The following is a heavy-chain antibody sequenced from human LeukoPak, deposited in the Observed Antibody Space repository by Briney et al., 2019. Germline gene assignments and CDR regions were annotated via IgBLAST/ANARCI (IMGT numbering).Heavy chain of an antibody. CDR3: AKGGVEVGTSPFDY. CDR1: GFSFSSYS. Sequence: PGGSLRLSCAASGFSFSSYSMNWVRQAPGKGLEWVASISSSSSYIYYADSVKGRFTISRDNAKNSLYLQMNSLRAEDTAVYYCAKGGVEVGTSPFDYWGQGTLVTVSS. J-gene: IGHJ4*02. V-gene: IGHV3-21*01. D-gene: IGHD1-26*01. CDR2: ISSSSSYI.